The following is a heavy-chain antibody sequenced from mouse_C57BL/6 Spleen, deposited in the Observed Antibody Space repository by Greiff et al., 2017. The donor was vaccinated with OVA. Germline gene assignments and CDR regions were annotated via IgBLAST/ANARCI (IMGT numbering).Heavy chain of an antibody. CDR3: AVSIYDGNDWYFEV. Sequence: VQLKESGPELVKPGASVKISCKASGYSFTGYYMHWVKQSHGNILDWIGYIYPYNGVSSYNQKFKGKATLTVDKSSSTAYMELRSLTSEDSAVYYGAVSIYDGNDWYFEVWGTGTTVTVSS. CDR2: IYPYNGVS. D-gene: IGHD2-1*01. CDR1: GYSFTGYY. V-gene: IGHV1-31*01. J-gene: IGHJ1*03.